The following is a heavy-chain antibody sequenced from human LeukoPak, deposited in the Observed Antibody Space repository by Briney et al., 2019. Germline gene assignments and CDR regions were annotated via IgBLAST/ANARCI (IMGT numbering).Heavy chain of an antibody. CDR3: ARGPPFDRDAFDI. J-gene: IGHJ3*02. V-gene: IGHV4-34*01. Sequence: SETLSLTCAVYGGSFSGYYWSWIRQPPGKGLEGIGEINHSGSTNYNPSLKSRVTISVDTSKNKFSLKLSSVTAADTAVYYCARGPPFDRDAFDIWGQGTMVTVSS. CDR2: INHSGST. CDR1: GGSFSGYY. D-gene: IGHD3-9*01.